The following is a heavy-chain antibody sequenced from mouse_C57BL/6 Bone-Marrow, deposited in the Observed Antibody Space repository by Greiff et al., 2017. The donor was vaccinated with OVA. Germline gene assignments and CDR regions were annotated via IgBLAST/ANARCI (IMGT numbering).Heavy chain of an antibody. CDR2: IDPNSGGT. V-gene: IGHV1-72*01. J-gene: IGHJ3*01. D-gene: IGHD2-4*01. CDR3: ARARYDCDGLAWFDD. Sequence: QVQLQQPGAELVKPGASVKLSCKASGYTFTSYWMHWVKQRPGRGLEWIGRIDPNSGGTKYNEKFKSKATLTVDKPSSTAYMQLSSMTSEDAAVDYCARARYDCDGLAWFDDWGQGTLVTVSA. CDR1: GYTFTSYW.